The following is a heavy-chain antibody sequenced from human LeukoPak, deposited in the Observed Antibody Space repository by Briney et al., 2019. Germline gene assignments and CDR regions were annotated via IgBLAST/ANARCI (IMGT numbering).Heavy chain of an antibody. CDR3: ASRSSVAASGPG. CDR2: INQDGSEK. V-gene: IGHV3-7*01. CDR1: GFTFSSFW. J-gene: IGHJ4*02. Sequence: GGSLRLSCAASGFTFSSFWMSWVRQAPGKGLEWVANINQDGSEKYYVDSVKGRFTISRDNAKNSLYLQMSSLRAEDTALYYCASRSSVAASGPGWGQGTLVTVSS. D-gene: IGHD2-15*01.